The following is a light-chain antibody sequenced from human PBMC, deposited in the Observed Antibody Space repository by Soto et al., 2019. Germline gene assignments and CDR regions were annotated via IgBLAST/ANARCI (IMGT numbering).Light chain of an antibody. CDR1: SSDVGGYNY. CDR2: EVS. V-gene: IGLV2-8*01. J-gene: IGLJ2*01. Sequence: QSALTQPPSASGSPGQSVTHSCTGTSSDVGGYNYVSWYQQHPGKPPKLMIYEVSKRPSGVPDRFSGSKSGNTASLTVSGLQAEDEADYYCSSYAGSNNFVVFGGGTKLTVL. CDR3: SSYAGSNNFVV.